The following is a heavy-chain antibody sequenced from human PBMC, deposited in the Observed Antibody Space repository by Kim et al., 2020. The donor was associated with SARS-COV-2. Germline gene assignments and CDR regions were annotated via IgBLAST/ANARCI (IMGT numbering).Heavy chain of an antibody. Sequence: ESGKGRFTISRDNSQNTLYLQMNSLRAEDTAVYYCARDHGGIAAAGILDYWGQGTLVTVSS. J-gene: IGHJ4*02. D-gene: IGHD6-13*01. CDR3: ARDHGGIAAAGILDY. V-gene: IGHV3-30*01.